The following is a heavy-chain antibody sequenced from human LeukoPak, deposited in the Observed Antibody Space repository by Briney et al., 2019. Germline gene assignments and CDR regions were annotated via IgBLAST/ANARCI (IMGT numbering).Heavy chain of an antibody. CDR2: IFPSGGEI. D-gene: IGHD2-2*01. CDR1: GFTFSTFA. Sequence: GGSLRLSCAASGFTFSTFAMIWVRQPPGKGLEWVSSIFPSGGEIHYADSVRGRFTISRDNSKNTLYLQMNSLRAEDTAVYYCAKDRPAASNWFDPWGQGTLVTVSS. CDR3: AKDRPAASNWFDP. V-gene: IGHV3-23*01. J-gene: IGHJ5*02.